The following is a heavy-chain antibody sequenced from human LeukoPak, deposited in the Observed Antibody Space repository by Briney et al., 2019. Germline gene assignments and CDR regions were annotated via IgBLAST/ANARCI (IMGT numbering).Heavy chain of an antibody. D-gene: IGHD5/OR15-5a*01. J-gene: IGHJ4*02. CDR1: GGSTSSSTHY. Sequence: SETLSPTCTVSGGSTSSSTHYWSWIRQPAGKGLEWIGRIYASGSTNYNPSLKSRATISVDTSKNQFSLKLSSVTAADTAVYYCARGVSTINFDFWGQGTLVTVSS. CDR2: IYASGST. V-gene: IGHV4-61*02. CDR3: ARGVSTINFDF.